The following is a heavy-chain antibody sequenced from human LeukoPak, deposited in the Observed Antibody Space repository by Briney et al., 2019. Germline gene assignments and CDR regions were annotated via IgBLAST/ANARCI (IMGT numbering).Heavy chain of an antibody. J-gene: IGHJ4*02. D-gene: IGHD3-22*01. CDR2: IIGNGGAT. V-gene: IGHV3-23*01. CDR3: AKDLRYYYDSPADH. CDR1: GFTFNNYA. Sequence: GGSLRLSCAASGFTFNNYAMTWVRQAPGKELEWVSSIIGNGGATYYADSVKGRFTISRDNSQDTLHMQMSSLRDDDTAVYYCAKDLRYYYDSPADHWGQGTLVTVSS.